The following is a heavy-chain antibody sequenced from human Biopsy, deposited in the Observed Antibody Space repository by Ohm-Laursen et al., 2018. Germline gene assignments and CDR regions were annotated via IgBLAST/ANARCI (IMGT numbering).Heavy chain of an antibody. CDR3: AGIVLGPTNDAFDI. Sequence: SDTLSLTCSVSGGSIRNYYWSWIRQAAGKGLEWIGRIYPGGSTIYNPSLKSRVTMSVDTSKNHFSLNLNSVTAADTAVYYCAGIVLGPTNDAFDIWGQGTMVTVSS. V-gene: IGHV4-4*07. J-gene: IGHJ3*02. CDR2: IYPGGST. CDR1: GGSIRNYY. D-gene: IGHD1-26*01.